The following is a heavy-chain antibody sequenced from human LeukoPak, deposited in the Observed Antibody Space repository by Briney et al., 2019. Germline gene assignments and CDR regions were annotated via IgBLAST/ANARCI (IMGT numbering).Heavy chain of an antibody. CDR3: ARVVDTHFDY. D-gene: IGHD5-18*01. CDR2: IKSDGSTT. V-gene: IGHV3-74*01. CDR1: GFTFSSYW. Sequence: GGSLRVSCAASGFTFSSYWMHWVRQAPGKGLVWVSRIKSDGSTTTYADSVKGRFTISRDNAKNTLYLQMNSLGAEDTAVYYCARVVDTHFDYWGQGTLVTVSS. J-gene: IGHJ4*02.